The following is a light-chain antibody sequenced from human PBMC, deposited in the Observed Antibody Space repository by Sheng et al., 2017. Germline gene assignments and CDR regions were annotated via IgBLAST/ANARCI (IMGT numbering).Light chain of an antibody. V-gene: IGLV1-47*01. Sequence: QPPSASGTPGQRVTISCSGSSSNIGSNYVYWYQQLPGTAPKLLIYKNNQRPSGVPDRFSGSKSGTSASLAISGLRSEDEADYYCAAWDDSLSGYVFGTGTKVTVL. CDR2: KNN. CDR1: SSNIGSNY. CDR3: AAWDDSLSGYV. J-gene: IGLJ1*01.